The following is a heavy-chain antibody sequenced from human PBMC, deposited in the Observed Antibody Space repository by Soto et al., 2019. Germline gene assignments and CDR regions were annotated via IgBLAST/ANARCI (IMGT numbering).Heavy chain of an antibody. Sequence: EVQLVESGGGLVQPGGSLKLSCAASGFTFSGSAMHWVRQASGKGLEWVGRIRSKANSYATGYAASVKGRFTISRDDSENTAYLQMNSLKTEDTAVYYCIRFGESLHAYLGQGTLVTVSS. CDR2: IRSKANSYAT. CDR3: IRFGESLHAY. CDR1: GFTFSGSA. J-gene: IGHJ4*02. D-gene: IGHD3-10*01. V-gene: IGHV3-73*02.